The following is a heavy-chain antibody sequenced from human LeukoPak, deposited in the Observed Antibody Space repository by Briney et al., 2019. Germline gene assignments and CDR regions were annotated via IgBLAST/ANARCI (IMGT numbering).Heavy chain of an antibody. CDR1: GFTFSSYW. D-gene: IGHD2-2*02. V-gene: IGHV3-7*01. Sequence: GGSLRLSCVVSGFTFSSYWMSWVRQAPGKGLEWVANIKQDGSEKYYVDSVKGRFTISRDNAKNSLYLQMNSLRAEDTAVYFCARVAPPLYHFDYWGQGTLVTVSS. CDR3: ARVAPPLYHFDY. CDR2: IKQDGSEK. J-gene: IGHJ4*02.